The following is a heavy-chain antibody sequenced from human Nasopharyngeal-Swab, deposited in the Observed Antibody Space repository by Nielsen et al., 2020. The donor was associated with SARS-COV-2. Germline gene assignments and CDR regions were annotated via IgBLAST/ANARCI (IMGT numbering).Heavy chain of an antibody. D-gene: IGHD2-15*01. J-gene: IGHJ4*02. CDR2: IVVGSGNT. CDR3: AGGYCSGGSCYPPEGY. V-gene: IGHV1-58*01. CDR1: SFSFTTSA. Sequence: SVKVSCKASSFSFTTSAVQWVRQARGQRLEWIGWIVVGSGNTNYAQKFQERVTITRDMSTSTAYMELSSLRSEDTAVYYCAGGYCSGGSCYPPEGYWGQGTLVTVSS.